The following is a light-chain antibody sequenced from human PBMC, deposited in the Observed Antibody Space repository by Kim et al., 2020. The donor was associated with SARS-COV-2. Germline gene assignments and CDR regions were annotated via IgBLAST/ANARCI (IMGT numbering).Light chain of an antibody. J-gene: IGKJ2*01. CDR2: DGS. CDR1: HGIRSW. Sequence: DIQMTQSPSTLSACVGDRVTITCRASHGIRSWLAWYQQKPGKAPQLLIYDGSTLESGVPSRFSGSGSGTEFTLTISGLQPDDFATYYCQQYDSFWYTFGQGTKLEI. V-gene: IGKV1-5*01. CDR3: QQYDSFWYT.